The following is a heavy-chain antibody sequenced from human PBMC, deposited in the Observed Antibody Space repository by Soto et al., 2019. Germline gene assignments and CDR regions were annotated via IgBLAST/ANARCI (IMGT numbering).Heavy chain of an antibody. CDR3: ARLYDMLTGYYWFDP. Sequence: PPETLSLTCAVYGGSLSGYYWSWIRQSPGKGLEWIGEINQSGSTNYNPPHKSRLTISEDTPKNQFSLKLNSVNAADTAVYYCARLYDMLTGYYWFDPWGQGALVTVSS. J-gene: IGHJ5*02. V-gene: IGHV4-34*01. D-gene: IGHD3-9*01. CDR1: GGSLSGYY. CDR2: INQSGST.